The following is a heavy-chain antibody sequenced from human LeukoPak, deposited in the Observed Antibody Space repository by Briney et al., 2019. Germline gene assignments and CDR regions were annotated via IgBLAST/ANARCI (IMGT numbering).Heavy chain of an antibody. V-gene: IGHV4-4*02. CDR1: GGSISSSNW. D-gene: IGHD4-17*01. CDR3: ARVRADYGDYETPFDY. J-gene: IGHJ4*02. Sequence: SETLSLTCAVSGGSISSSNWWSWVRQPPGKGLEWIGEIYHSRSTNYNPSLKSRVTISVDKSKNQFPLKLSSVTAADTAVYYCARVRADYGDYETPFDYWGQGTLVTVSS. CDR2: IYHSRST.